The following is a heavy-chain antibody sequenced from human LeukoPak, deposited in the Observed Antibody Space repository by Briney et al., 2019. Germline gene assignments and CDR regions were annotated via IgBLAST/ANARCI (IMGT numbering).Heavy chain of an antibody. D-gene: IGHD6-13*01. Sequence: SQTLSLTCTVSGGSISSGSYYWSWIRQPAGKGLEWIGRIYTSGSTNYNPSLKSRVTISVDTSKNQFSLKLSSVTAADTAVYYCARAGYSSSPSDYWGQGTQVTVSS. J-gene: IGHJ4*02. CDR3: ARAGYSSSPSDY. CDR2: IYTSGST. V-gene: IGHV4-61*02. CDR1: GGSISSGSYY.